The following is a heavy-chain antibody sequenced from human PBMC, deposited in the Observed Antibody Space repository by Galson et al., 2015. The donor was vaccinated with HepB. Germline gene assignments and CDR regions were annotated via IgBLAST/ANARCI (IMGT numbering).Heavy chain of an antibody. V-gene: IGHV3-7*03. D-gene: IGHD3-22*01. CDR1: GFTFSSYW. Sequence: SLRPSCAASGFTFSSYWMSWVRQAPGKGLEWVANIKQDGSEKYYVDSVKGRFTISRDNAKNSLFLQMNSLRAEDTAVYYCARARIIMIVVPAAYWGQGTLVTVSP. CDR3: ARARIIMIVVPAAY. J-gene: IGHJ4*02. CDR2: IKQDGSEK.